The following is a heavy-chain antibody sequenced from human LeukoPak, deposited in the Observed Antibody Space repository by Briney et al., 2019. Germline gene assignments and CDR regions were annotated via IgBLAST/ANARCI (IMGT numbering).Heavy chain of an antibody. CDR1: GGSISSGGYY. D-gene: IGHD3-22*01. Sequence: SETLSLTCTLSGGSISSGGYYWSWIRQHPGRGLEWFGYIYYSGSTYYNPSLKSRVTISVDTSKNQFTLKLSSVTAADTAVYYCARDLDSSGRYFDYWGQGTLVTVSS. J-gene: IGHJ4*02. CDR3: ARDLDSSGRYFDY. V-gene: IGHV4-31*03. CDR2: IYYSGST.